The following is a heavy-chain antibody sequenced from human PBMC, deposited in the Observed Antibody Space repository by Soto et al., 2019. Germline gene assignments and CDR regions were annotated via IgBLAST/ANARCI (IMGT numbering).Heavy chain of an antibody. CDR3: ARGVLRFLEWLPSYYYYGMDV. V-gene: IGHV3-30-3*01. CDR1: GFTFSSYA. Sequence: GGSLRLSCAASGFTFSSYAMHWVRQAPGKGLEWVAVISYDGSNKYYADSVKGRFTISRDNSKNTLYLQMNSLRAEDTAVYYCARGVLRFLEWLPSYYYYGMDVWGQGTTVTVSS. D-gene: IGHD3-3*01. J-gene: IGHJ6*02. CDR2: ISYDGSNK.